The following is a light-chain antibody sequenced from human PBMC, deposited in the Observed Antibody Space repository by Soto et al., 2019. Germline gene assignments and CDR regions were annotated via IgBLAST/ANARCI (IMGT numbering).Light chain of an antibody. CDR1: QSVSSKY. CDR3: QQHGSSLFT. Sequence: EIVLTQSPGTLSLSPGERATLSCRASQSVSSKYLAWYQQKPGQAPRVLIYGTSIRASGVPERFSGGGSGTDFTLTITRLEPEDFEVYYCQQHGSSLFTFGPGT. CDR2: GTS. J-gene: IGKJ3*01. V-gene: IGKV3-20*01.